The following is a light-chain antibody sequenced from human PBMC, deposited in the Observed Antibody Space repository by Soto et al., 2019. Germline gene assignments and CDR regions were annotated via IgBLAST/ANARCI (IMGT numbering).Light chain of an antibody. CDR3: CSYAGSSTWV. V-gene: IGLV2-23*01. Sequence: QSALTQPASVSGSPGQSITISCTGTSSDVGSYNLVSWYQQHPGKATKLMIYEGSKRPSGVSNRFSGSKSGNTASLTISGLQGEDDADYYCCSYAGSSTWVFGGGTKLTVL. CDR2: EGS. CDR1: SSDVGSYNL. J-gene: IGLJ2*01.